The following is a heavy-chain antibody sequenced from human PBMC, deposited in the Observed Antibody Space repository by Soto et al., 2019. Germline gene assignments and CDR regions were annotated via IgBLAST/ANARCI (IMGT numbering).Heavy chain of an antibody. CDR3: ARAAQGLRWPFDAFDI. CDR1: GFTFSSYG. Sequence: QVQLVESGGGVVQPGRSLRLSCAASGFTFSSYGMHWVRQAPGKGLEWVAVIWYDGSNKYYADSVKGRFTISRDNSKNTLYLQMNSLRAEDTAVYYCARAAQGLRWPFDAFDIWGQGTMVTVSS. J-gene: IGHJ3*02. CDR2: IWYDGSNK. V-gene: IGHV3-33*01. D-gene: IGHD4-17*01.